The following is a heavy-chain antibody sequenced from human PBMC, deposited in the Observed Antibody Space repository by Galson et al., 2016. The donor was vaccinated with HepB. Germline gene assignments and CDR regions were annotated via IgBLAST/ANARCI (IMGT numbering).Heavy chain of an antibody. CDR3: ARGNFGAQNAFFDY. CDR1: GYNFTKNI. J-gene: IGHJ4*02. D-gene: IGHD3-10*01. CDR2: INAGNGAA. V-gene: IGHV1-3*01. Sequence: SVKVSCKASGYNFTKNIIHWVRQAPGHGLEWMGWINAGNGAAKYVQRLEGRVTFARDTSANSAYMELGSLTPEDTAVYYRARGNFGAQNAFFDYWGQGTLVTVSS.